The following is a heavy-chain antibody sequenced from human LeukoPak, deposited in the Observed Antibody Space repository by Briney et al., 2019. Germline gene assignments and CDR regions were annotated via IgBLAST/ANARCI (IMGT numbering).Heavy chain of an antibody. CDR1: GFTFSSYA. CDR3: AKDRWLVVPAAIMDY. Sequence: GGSLRISCAASGFTFSSYAMSWVRQAPGKGLEWVSAISGSGGSTYYADSVKGRFSISRDNSKNTLYLQMNSLRAEDTAVYYCAKDRWLVVPAAIMDYWGQGTLVTVSS. D-gene: IGHD2-2*01. J-gene: IGHJ4*02. V-gene: IGHV3-23*01. CDR2: ISGSGGST.